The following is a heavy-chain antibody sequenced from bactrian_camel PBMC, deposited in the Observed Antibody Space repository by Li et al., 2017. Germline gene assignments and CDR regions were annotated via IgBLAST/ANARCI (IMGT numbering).Heavy chain of an antibody. V-gene: IGHV3S61*01. Sequence: HVQLVESGGGLARPGESLRLSCAASGFTFNFNAMGWVRQGPGKEREGFACIWSSDGRTTYADSVKGRFAIWQDNAKATVYLEINYLRPEDTAMYYCAADLLLMRPLVASEYKYWGQGTQVTVS. CDR1: GFTFNFNA. CDR3: AADLLLMRPLVASEYKY. CDR2: IWSSDGRT. J-gene: IGHJ4*01. D-gene: IGHD7*01.